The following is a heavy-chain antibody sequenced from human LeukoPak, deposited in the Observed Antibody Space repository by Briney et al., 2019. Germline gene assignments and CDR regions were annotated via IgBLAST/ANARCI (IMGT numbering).Heavy chain of an antibody. V-gene: IGHV4-4*07. Sequence: SETLSLTCTVSGGSVNSYYLSWIRQPAGKTLEWIGRIYDGGSTNYNPSLKSRVTMSVDTSKNQTSLKLKSVTAADTAVYYCARDSGTSGEVKFDPWGQGALVTVSS. D-gene: IGHD3-10*01. CDR1: GGSVNSYY. J-gene: IGHJ5*02. CDR3: ARDSGTSGEVKFDP. CDR2: IYDGGST.